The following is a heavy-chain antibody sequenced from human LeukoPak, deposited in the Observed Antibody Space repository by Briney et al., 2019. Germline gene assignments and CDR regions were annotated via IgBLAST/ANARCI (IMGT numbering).Heavy chain of an antibody. CDR3: ARGNPNRSALDL. Sequence: GGSLRLSCAASGFTLNSYLMSWVRQAPGRGLEWVANIKKDGSEESYLDSVKGRFTVSRDNAKNSLFLQMNSLRGEDTAVYYCARGNPNRSALDLWGQGTMVTISS. CDR1: GFTLNSYL. D-gene: IGHD1-14*01. V-gene: IGHV3-7*01. J-gene: IGHJ3*01. CDR2: IKKDGSEE.